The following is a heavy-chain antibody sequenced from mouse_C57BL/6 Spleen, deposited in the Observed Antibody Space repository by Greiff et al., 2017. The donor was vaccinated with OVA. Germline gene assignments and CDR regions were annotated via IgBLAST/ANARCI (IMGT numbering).Heavy chain of an antibody. CDR3: ARRLDDYGEDWYFDV. V-gene: IGHV1-18*01. CDR1: GYTFTDYN. J-gene: IGHJ1*03. D-gene: IGHD2-4*01. Sequence: EVQRVESGPELVKPGASVKIPCKASGYTFTDYNMDWVKQSHGKSLEWIGDINPNNGGTIYNQKFKGKATLTVDKSSSTAYMELRSLTSEDTAVYYCARRLDDYGEDWYFDVWGTGTTVTVSS. CDR2: INPNNGGT.